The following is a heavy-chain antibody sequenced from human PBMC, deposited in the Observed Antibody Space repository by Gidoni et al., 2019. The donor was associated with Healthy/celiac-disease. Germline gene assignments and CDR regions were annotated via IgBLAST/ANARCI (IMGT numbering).Heavy chain of an antibody. Sequence: EVQLVESGGGLIQPGGSLSLSCAASGFTVSSNYMSWVRQAPGKGLEWVSVIYSGGSTYYADSVKGRFTISRDNSKNTLYLQMNSLRAEDTAVYYCARCGYSYGYYFDYWGQGTLVTVPS. CDR1: GFTVSSNY. D-gene: IGHD5-18*01. V-gene: IGHV3-53*01. CDR2: IYSGGST. CDR3: ARCGYSYGYYFDY. J-gene: IGHJ4*02.